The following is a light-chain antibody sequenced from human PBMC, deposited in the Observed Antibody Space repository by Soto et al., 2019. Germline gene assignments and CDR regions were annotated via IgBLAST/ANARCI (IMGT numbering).Light chain of an antibody. J-gene: IGLJ2*01. CDR2: EVS. CDR1: SSDVGGYNY. CDR3: SSYTSSSTYVV. Sequence: QSVLTQPASVSGSPGQSITISCTGTSSDVGGYNYVSWYQQHPGKAPKLMIYEVSNRPSGVSNRFSGSKSGNTASLTISGRQAEDEADYYCSSYTSSSTYVVFGGWTKRTVL. V-gene: IGLV2-14*01.